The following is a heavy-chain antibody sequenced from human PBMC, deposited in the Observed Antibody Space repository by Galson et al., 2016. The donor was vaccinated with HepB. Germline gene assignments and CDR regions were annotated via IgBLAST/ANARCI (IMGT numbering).Heavy chain of an antibody. J-gene: IGHJ4*02. V-gene: IGHV3-30-3*01. D-gene: IGHD3-22*01. Sequence: SLRLSCADSGFIISRSIIHWVRQAPGKGLEWVAAMSFDGFSKYYADSVKDRFTVSRDNSHNTQYLHMDRVRPEDTAVYYCVRGNYDSRGYSNAFDCWGQGILVTVSS. CDR2: MSFDGFSK. CDR1: GFIISRSI. CDR3: VRGNYDSRGYSNAFDC.